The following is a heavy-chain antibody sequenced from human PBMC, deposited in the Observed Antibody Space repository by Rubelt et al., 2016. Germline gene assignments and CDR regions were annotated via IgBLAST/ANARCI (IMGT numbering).Heavy chain of an antibody. J-gene: IGHJ6*03. CDR3: ARGHPSRRHMDV. CDR1: GGSFSGYY. CDR2: MTHGGST. Sequence: QMQLQQWGPGLLKPSEALSPTCVVYGGSFSGYYWSWIRQHPGRGLEWSGGMTHGGSTNYNPSLKSRGSLSVDASQNQFSLKFSSVTAADTAVYYCARGHPSRRHMDVWGKGTTVTVSS. V-gene: IGHV4-34*01.